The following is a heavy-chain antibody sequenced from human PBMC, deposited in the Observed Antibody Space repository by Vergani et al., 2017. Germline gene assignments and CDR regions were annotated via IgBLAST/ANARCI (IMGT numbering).Heavy chain of an antibody. CDR3: ARDGGKPGDYGIDPPWHY. Sequence: EVQLLESGGGLVQPGGSLRLSCAASGFTFSSYAMSWVRQAPGKGLEGVSAISGSGGSTYYADSVKGRCNISRDNSKNTRYLQMNSLRAEDTAVYYCARDGGKPGDYGIDPPWHYWGQGTLVTVSS. CDR1: GFTFSSYA. J-gene: IGHJ4*02. D-gene: IGHD4-17*01. V-gene: IGHV3-23*01. CDR2: ISGSGGST.